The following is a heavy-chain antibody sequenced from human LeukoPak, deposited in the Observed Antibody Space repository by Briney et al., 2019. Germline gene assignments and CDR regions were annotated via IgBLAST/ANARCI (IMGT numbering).Heavy chain of an antibody. CDR2: ISYDGSNK. Sequence: PGGSLRLSCAASGFTFSSYAMHWVRQAPGKGLEWVAVISYDGSNKYYADSVKGRFTISRDNSKNTLYLQMNSLRAEDTAVYYCASPFWSGSDAFDIWGQGTMVTVSS. J-gene: IGHJ3*02. V-gene: IGHV3-30-3*01. D-gene: IGHD3-3*01. CDR1: GFTFSSYA. CDR3: ASPFWSGSDAFDI.